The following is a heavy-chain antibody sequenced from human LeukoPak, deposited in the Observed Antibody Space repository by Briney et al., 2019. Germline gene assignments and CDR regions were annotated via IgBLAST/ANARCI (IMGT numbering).Heavy chain of an antibody. Sequence: SETLSLTCNVSGGSISSYYWSWIRQPPGKGLEWIGYIYYSGSTNYNPSLKSRVTISVDTSKNQFSLKLSSVTAADTAVYYCAVDWFGGNSKDAFDIWGQGTTVTVSS. J-gene: IGHJ3*02. CDR2: IYYSGST. V-gene: IGHV4-59*01. CDR1: GGSISSYY. D-gene: IGHD4-23*01. CDR3: AVDWFGGNSKDAFDI.